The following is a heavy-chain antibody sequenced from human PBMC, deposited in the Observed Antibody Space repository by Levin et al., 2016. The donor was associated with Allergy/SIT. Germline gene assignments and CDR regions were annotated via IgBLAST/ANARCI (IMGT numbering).Heavy chain of an antibody. CDR3: ARDYDSGSYYRVS. D-gene: IGHD3-10*01. V-gene: IGHV3-53*05. Sequence: WIRQPPGKGLEWVSSIYSDDNTYYADSAKGRFTISRDNSETTLYLQMNSLRAEDTAVYYCARDYDSGSYYRVSWGQGTLVTVSS. J-gene: IGHJ4*02. CDR2: IYSDDNT.